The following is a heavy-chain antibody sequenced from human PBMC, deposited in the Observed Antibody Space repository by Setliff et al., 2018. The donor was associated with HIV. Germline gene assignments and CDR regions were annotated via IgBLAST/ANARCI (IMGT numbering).Heavy chain of an antibody. CDR1: GGSITSYS. CDR2: IYYGRRA. V-gene: IGHV4-59*08. J-gene: IGHJ4*02. Sequence: KTSETLSLTCSVSGGSITSYSWNWIRHVPGKEVEWIGNIYYGRRANHKPSLKSRVTIAVDTSNNQFSLKLSSVTAADTAVYYCARVTRYYDSSGYAFDYWGQGTLVTVSS. D-gene: IGHD3-22*01. CDR3: ARVTRYYDSSGYAFDY.